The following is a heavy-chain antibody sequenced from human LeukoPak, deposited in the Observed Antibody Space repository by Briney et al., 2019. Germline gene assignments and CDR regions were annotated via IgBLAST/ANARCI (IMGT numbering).Heavy chain of an antibody. CDR2: ISLDGSKK. Sequence: PGRSLRLSCAASGFTVSRFGMDWVRQAPGKGLEWVAVISLDGSKKYSADSVKGRCTISRDNSKNTLYLQMNSLRVEDTAVYYCARVGDIGSSIGYDYWGQGTLVIVSS. J-gene: IGHJ4*02. CDR3: ARVGDIGSSIGYDY. CDR1: GFTVSRFG. V-gene: IGHV3-30*01. D-gene: IGHD5-12*01.